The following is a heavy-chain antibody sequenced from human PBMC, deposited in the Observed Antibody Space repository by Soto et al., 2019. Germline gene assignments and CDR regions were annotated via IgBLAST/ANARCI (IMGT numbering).Heavy chain of an antibody. Sequence: SETLSLTCTFSGGSISSYYWSWIRQPPGKGLEWIGYIYYSGSTNYNPSLKSRVTISVDTSKNQFSLKLSSVTAADTAVYYCARDLGGWFDARGQGTLVTVTS. CDR2: IYYSGST. D-gene: IGHD3-16*01. V-gene: IGHV4-59*01. J-gene: IGHJ5*02. CDR1: GGSISSYY. CDR3: ARDLGGWFDA.